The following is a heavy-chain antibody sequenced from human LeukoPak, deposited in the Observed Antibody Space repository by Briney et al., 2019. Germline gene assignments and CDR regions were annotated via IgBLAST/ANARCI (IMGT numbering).Heavy chain of an antibody. V-gene: IGHV1-2*02. CDR3: ASCVVVPAAIDALDYYYMDV. Sequence: ASVKVSCKASGYTFTGYYMHWVRQAPGQGLEWMGWINPNSGGTNYAQKFQGRVTMTRDTSISTAYMELSRLRSDDTAVYYCASCVVVPAAIDALDYYYMDVWGKGTTVTVSS. CDR2: INPNSGGT. J-gene: IGHJ6*03. CDR1: GYTFTGYY. D-gene: IGHD2-2*02.